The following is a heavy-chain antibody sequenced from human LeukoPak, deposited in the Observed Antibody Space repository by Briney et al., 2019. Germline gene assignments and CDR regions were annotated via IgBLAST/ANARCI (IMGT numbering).Heavy chain of an antibody. CDR1: GFTSSTYW. CDR2: LSYDGSQK. D-gene: IGHD5-18*01. CDR3: ARSGQLWLSSHDY. V-gene: IGHV3-30*03. Sequence: GGSLRLSCAASGFTSSTYWMSWVRQAPGKGLEWVAVLSYDGSQKYYADSVKGRFTISRDNSKNTLYVQMNSLRAEDTAVYYCARSGQLWLSSHDYWGQGTLVTVSS. J-gene: IGHJ4*02.